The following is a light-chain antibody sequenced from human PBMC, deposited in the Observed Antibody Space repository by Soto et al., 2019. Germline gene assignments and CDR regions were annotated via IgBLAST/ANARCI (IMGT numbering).Light chain of an antibody. CDR1: SSNIGSNY. V-gene: IGLV1-47*01. CDR3: AAWDDSLSGYV. J-gene: IGLJ1*01. Sequence: QSALTQPPSASGTPGQRVTISCSGSSSNIGSNYVYWYQQLPGTAPKLLIYRNNQRPSGVPDRFSGSKSGTSASLAISGLRYEDEADYYCAAWDDSLSGYVFGTGTKLTVL. CDR2: RNN.